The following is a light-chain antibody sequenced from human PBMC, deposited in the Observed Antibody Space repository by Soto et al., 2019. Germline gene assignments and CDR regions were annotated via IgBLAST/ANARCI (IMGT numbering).Light chain of an antibody. CDR1: QSVSGN. CDR2: GAS. V-gene: IGKV3-15*01. J-gene: IGKJ1*01. Sequence: EIVMTQSPATLSVSPGERATLSCRASQSVSGNLAWYQQKPGQAPRLLIYGASTRATAIPARFSGSGSGTEFTLTTSSLQSEDFLVYYCQQYNNWPPAFGQGTKVEIK. CDR3: QQYNNWPPA.